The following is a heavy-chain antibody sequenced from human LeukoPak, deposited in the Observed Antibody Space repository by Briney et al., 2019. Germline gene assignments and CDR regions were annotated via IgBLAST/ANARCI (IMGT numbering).Heavy chain of an antibody. D-gene: IGHD6-19*01. V-gene: IGHV1-46*01. CDR3: ARNLRESWSSGWYRWFDP. Sequence: GASVKVSCKASGYTFTSYYMHWVRQAPGQGLEWMGIINPSGGSTSYAQKFQGRVTMTRDMSTSTVYMELSSLRSEDTAVYYCARNLRESWSSGWYRWFDPWGQGTLVTVSS. CDR1: GYTFTSYY. CDR2: INPSGGST. J-gene: IGHJ5*02.